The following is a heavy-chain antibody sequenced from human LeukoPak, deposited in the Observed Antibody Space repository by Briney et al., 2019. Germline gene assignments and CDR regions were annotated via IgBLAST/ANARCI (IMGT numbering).Heavy chain of an antibody. CDR2: INPNSGGT. CDR1: GYTFTGYY. CDR3: AREGVTYSSSWYVC. D-gene: IGHD6-13*01. Sequence: GASMKVSCKASGYTFTGYYMPWVRQAPGQGLEWMGWINPNSGGTNYAQKFQGRVTMTRDTSISTAYMELSRLRSDYTAVYCCAREGVTYSSSWYVCWGQGTLVTVSS. J-gene: IGHJ4*01. V-gene: IGHV1-2*02.